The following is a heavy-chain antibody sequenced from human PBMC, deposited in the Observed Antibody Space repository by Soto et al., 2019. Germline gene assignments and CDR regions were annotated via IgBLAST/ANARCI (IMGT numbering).Heavy chain of an antibody. J-gene: IGHJ4*02. CDR1: GGTFSTYI. Sequence: QVQLVQSGAEVKKPGSSVRVSCKASGGTFSTYIISWVRQAPGQGLEWMGRISPMVGIAIYAQKFQGRIAITADKYTSIAYLEVTSLRNEDTAVYYCARLASGSYDYWGQGTLITVSS. CDR3: ARLASGSYDY. V-gene: IGHV1-69*02. CDR2: ISPMVGIA. D-gene: IGHD1-26*01.